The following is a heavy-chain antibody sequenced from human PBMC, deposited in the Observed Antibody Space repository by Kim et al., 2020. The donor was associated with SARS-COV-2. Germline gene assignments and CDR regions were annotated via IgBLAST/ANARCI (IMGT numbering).Heavy chain of an antibody. Sequence: STKYYVYSVEGRFTISRDNAKNSLYLQMNSLRAEDTAVYYCGRDYSDWGQGTLVTVSS. CDR3: GRDYSD. V-gene: IGHV3-7*01. CDR2: STK. D-gene: IGHD6-13*01. J-gene: IGHJ4*02.